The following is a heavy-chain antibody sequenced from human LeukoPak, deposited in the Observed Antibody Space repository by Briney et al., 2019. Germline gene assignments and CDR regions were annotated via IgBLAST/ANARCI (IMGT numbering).Heavy chain of an antibody. D-gene: IGHD6-6*01. V-gene: IGHV1-46*01. J-gene: IGHJ5*02. CDR3: AREVEELPSIAAPRGWFDP. CDR2: INPSGGST. Sequence: ASVKVSCKESGYTFTSYYMQWVRQAPGQGLEWMGIINPSGGSTSYAQKVQGRVTMTRDTSTSTVYMELSSLRSEDPAAYYCAREVEELPSIAAPRGWFDPWGQGTLVTVSS. CDR1: GYTFTSYY.